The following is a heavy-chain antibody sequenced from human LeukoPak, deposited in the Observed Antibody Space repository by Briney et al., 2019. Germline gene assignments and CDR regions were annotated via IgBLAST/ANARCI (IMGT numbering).Heavy chain of an antibody. D-gene: IGHD5-18*01. CDR3: ARDRDTAMAPGAFYI. CDR2: IYYSGST. J-gene: IGHJ3*02. Sequence: TLSLTRTVSAGSISRGGYYWSWIRQHPGKGLAWIGDIYYSGSTYYNPSLTSRVTISVDTSKNQFSLKLSSVTAADTAVYYCARDRDTAMAPGAFYIWGEGTMVAVSS. CDR1: AGSISRGGYY. V-gene: IGHV4-31*03.